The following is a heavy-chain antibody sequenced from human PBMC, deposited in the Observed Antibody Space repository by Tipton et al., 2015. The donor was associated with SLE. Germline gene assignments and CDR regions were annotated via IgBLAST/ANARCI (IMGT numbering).Heavy chain of an antibody. D-gene: IGHD3-3*01. J-gene: IGHJ4*02. CDR2: INHGGIT. Sequence: LRLSCAVSGASFNGYYWSWIRQPPGKGLEWIGEINHGGITNYTPSLKSRVTLSVDKSKNQFSLSLTSVTAADTAVYYCASSGARSFVFWSGPEVESWGQRALVPVPS. CDR1: GASFNGYY. V-gene: IGHV4-34*01. CDR3: ASSGARSFVFWSGPEVES.